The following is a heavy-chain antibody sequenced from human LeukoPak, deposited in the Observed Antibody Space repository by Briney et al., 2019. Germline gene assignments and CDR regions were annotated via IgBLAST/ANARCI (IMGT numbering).Heavy chain of an antibody. CDR1: GVTFNSYA. CDR2: IIPIFDRA. Sequence: EASVKVSCKASGVTFNSYAISWVRQAPGQGLEWMGRIIPIFDRANYAEKFQGRVTITAHKSTSTAYMELSRLRSGDTAVYYCAITLYYNDNTGYYYGMGVWGQGITVSVSS. CDR3: AITLYYNDNTGYYYGMGV. J-gene: IGHJ6*02. D-gene: IGHD3-22*01. V-gene: IGHV1-69*04.